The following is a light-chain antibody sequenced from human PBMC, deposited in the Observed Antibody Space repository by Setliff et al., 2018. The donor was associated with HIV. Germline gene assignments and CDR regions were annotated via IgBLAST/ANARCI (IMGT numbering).Light chain of an antibody. Sequence: QSALTQPASVSGSPGQSITISCTGTSSDVGGYNYVSWYQHHPGKAPKLMIYDVSNRPSEVSNRFSGSKSGNTASLTISGLQAEDEADYYCSSYTSSNTFDVFGTGTKVTVL. CDR2: DVS. CDR3: SSYTSSNTFDV. J-gene: IGLJ1*01. CDR1: SSDVGGYNY. V-gene: IGLV2-14*01.